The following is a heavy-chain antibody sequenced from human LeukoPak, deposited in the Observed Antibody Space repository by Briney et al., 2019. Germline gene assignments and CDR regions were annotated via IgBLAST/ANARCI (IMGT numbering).Heavy chain of an antibody. V-gene: IGHV1-18*01. CDR1: GGTFSSYA. Sequence: GSSVKVSCKASGGTFSSYAISWVRQAPGQGLEWMGWISAYNGNTNYAQKLQGRVTMTTDTSTSTAYMELRSLRSDDTAVYYCARDPALDIVVVPAAGDYWGQGTLVTVSS. J-gene: IGHJ4*02. CDR2: ISAYNGNT. CDR3: ARDPALDIVVVPAAGDY. D-gene: IGHD2-2*03.